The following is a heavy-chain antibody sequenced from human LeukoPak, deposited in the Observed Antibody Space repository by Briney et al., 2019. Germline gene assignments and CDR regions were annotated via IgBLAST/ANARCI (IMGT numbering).Heavy chain of an antibody. CDR1: GYTFTGYY. CDR3: ARASGITIFGVAPFDP. V-gene: IGHV1-2*02. J-gene: IGHJ5*02. D-gene: IGHD3-3*01. CDR2: INPNSGGT. Sequence: ASVKVSCKASGYTFTGYYMHWVRQAPGQGLEWMGWINPNSGGTNYAQKFQGRVTTTRDTSISTAYMELSRLRSDDTAVYYCARASGITIFGVAPFDPWGQGTLVTVSS.